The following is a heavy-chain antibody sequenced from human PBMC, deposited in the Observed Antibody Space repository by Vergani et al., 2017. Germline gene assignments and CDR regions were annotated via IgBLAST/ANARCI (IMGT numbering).Heavy chain of an antibody. D-gene: IGHD3-10*01. V-gene: IGHV3-49*03. J-gene: IGHJ3*02. CDR3: VRDQVTMLRRSDALDI. CDR1: GFTFGYYA. Sequence: GQLVESGGDLVQPGRSLRLSCTASGFTFGYYAMDGFRQAPGQGLGWVGVIRIKAYGQATLYAASVKGRFTISRDDSQSIACLQMNNLQTEDTAMYYCVRDQVTMLRRSDALDIWVGGRMVTVSS. CDR2: IRIKAYGQAT.